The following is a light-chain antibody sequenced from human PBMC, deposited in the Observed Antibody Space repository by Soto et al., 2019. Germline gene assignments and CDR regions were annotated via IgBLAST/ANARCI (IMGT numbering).Light chain of an antibody. CDR3: CSFAGSSTPFV. V-gene: IGLV2-23*02. J-gene: IGLJ1*01. Sequence: QSALTQPASVSGSPGQSITISCTGTSSDVGSYNLVSWYQQHPGGAPKLMIYGVSKRPSGVSNRFSGSKSGNTASLTISGLQAEDEADYYCCSFAGSSTPFVFGTGTKLTVL. CDR1: SSDVGSYNL. CDR2: GVS.